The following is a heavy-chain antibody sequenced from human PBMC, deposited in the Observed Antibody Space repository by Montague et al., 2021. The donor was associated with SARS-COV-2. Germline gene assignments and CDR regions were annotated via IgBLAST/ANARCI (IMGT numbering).Heavy chain of an antibody. V-gene: IGHV4-39*01. D-gene: IGHD3-3*01. Sequence: SETLSLTCTVSGGSVNSGSYSWDWIRQPPGKGLEWIGSIHYSGSTSYNPSLKSRVTISIDTSKNHFSLRVNSVTAADSAVYFCARRASARYYVCWSGGFDVWGQGTMVTVS. CDR1: GGSVNSGSYS. CDR3: ARRASARYYVCWSGGFDV. CDR2: IHYSGST. J-gene: IGHJ3*01.